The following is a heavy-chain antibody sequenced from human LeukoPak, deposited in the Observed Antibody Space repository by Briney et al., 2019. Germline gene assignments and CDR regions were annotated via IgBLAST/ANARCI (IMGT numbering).Heavy chain of an antibody. D-gene: IGHD6-19*01. J-gene: IGHJ4*02. V-gene: IGHV3-30*02. Sequence: GGSLRLSRAASGFTYSDYGMHWVRQAPGKGLEWVAFIRYDGSNKYYADSVKGRFTISRDNSKNTLYLQMNSLRPEDTALYYCAKWGVGWYGLDYWGQGTLVIVSS. CDR1: GFTYSDYG. CDR2: IRYDGSNK. CDR3: AKWGVGWYGLDY.